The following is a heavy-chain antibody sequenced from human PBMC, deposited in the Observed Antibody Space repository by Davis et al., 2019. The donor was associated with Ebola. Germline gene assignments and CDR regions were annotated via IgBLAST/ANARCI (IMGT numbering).Heavy chain of an antibody. CDR2: INHSGST. CDR3: ARGRVVLVVYRTYYYYGMDV. Sequence: SETLSLTCAVYGGSFSGYYWSWIRQPPGKGLEWIGEINHSGSTNYTPSLKSRVTISVDTSKNQFSLKLSSVTAADTAVYYCARGRVVLVVYRTYYYYGMDVWGQGTTVTVSS. J-gene: IGHJ6*02. D-gene: IGHD2-8*02. V-gene: IGHV4-34*01. CDR1: GGSFSGYY.